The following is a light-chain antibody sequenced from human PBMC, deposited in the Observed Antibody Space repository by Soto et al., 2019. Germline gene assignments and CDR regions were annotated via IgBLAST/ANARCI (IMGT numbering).Light chain of an antibody. J-gene: IGKJ2*01. Sequence: EIVLTQSPGTLSLSPGERGTLSCRASQSLSSSYVVWYQQKPGQAPRLLIYAASRRATGIPDRFSGSGSATEYTLTISRLEPEDFAVYYCQQQGTFGQGTKLEIK. CDR3: QQQGT. V-gene: IGKV3-20*01. CDR2: AAS. CDR1: QSLSSSY.